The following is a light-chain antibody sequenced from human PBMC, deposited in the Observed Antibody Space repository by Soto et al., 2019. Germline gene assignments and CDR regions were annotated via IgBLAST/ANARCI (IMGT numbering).Light chain of an antibody. V-gene: IGKV1-5*03. CDR3: QHYNSYSEA. J-gene: IGKJ1*01. CDR2: KAS. CDR1: QTISSW. Sequence: QLTQAPSPLSASVGDRGTIPCRASQTISSWLAWYQQKPGKAPKLLIYKASTLKSGVPSRFSGSGSGTEFTLTISSLQPDDFATYYCQHYNSYSEAVGQGTKVDIK.